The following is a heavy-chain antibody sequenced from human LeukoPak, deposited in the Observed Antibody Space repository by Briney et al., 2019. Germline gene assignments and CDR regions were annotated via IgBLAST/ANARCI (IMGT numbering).Heavy chain of an antibody. Sequence: PGRSLRLSCAASGFTFSSYGMHWVRQAPGKGLEWVAVIWYGGSNKYYADSVKGRFTISRDNSKNTLYLQMNSLRAEDTAVYYCAKGLRQYQLQTDEYFQHWGQGTLVTVSS. J-gene: IGHJ1*01. V-gene: IGHV3-30*18. D-gene: IGHD2-2*01. CDR3: AKGLRQYQLQTDEYFQH. CDR2: IWYGGSNK. CDR1: GFTFSSYG.